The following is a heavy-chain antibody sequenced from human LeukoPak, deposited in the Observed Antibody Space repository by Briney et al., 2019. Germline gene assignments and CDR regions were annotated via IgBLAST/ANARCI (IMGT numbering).Heavy chain of an antibody. CDR2: IYFSGTT. Sequence: PSETLSLTCTVSGGSIYSSRYYWGWVRQPPGKGLEWIGCIYFSGTTSYNPSLKSRVTISVDTSKNQFSLKLSSVTAADTAVYYCARDQSTSFDYWGQGTLVTVSS. D-gene: IGHD5/OR15-5a*01. J-gene: IGHJ4*02. CDR3: ARDQSTSFDY. CDR1: GGSIYSSRYY. V-gene: IGHV4-39*07.